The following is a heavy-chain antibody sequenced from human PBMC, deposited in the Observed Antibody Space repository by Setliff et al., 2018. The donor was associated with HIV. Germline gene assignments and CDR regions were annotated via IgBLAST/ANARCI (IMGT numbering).Heavy chain of an antibody. Sequence: SETLSLTCSVSGGSINRGNYYWTWIRQSAGKGLEWIGHIHITGNTDYNPSLKSRVTISLDTARNQFSLELTSVTATDTAVYYCARVGYHGSGRYSFDYWGQGTLVTVSS. CDR1: GGSINRGNYY. CDR2: IHITGNT. J-gene: IGHJ4*02. V-gene: IGHV4-61*09. CDR3: ARVGYHGSGRYSFDY. D-gene: IGHD3-10*01.